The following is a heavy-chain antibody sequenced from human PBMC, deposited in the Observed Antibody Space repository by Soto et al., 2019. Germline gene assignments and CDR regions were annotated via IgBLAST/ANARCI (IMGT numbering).Heavy chain of an antibody. D-gene: IGHD5-12*01. CDR2: FDPEDGET. CDR1: GYTLTELS. V-gene: IGHV1-24*01. CDR3: ARGRVATTVRPHYYYGMDV. J-gene: IGHJ6*02. Sequence: ASVKVSCKVSGYTLTELSMHWVRQAPGKGLEWMGGFDPEDGETIYARKFQGRVTMTADASTNTAYMELSSLRSEDTAVYYCARGRVATTVRPHYYYGMDVWGQGTTVTVSS.